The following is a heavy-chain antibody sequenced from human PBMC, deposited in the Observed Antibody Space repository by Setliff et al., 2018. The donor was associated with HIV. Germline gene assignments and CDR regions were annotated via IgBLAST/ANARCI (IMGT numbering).Heavy chain of an antibody. J-gene: IGHJ4*02. Sequence: PSETLSLTCTVSGDPISSHYWSWIRQPPGEGLEWIGHISYSENTYYNPSLKSRVTISLDTSKKSFSLDLYSVTAADTAVYYCSRGGTMAEYWGPGKVVTVSS. CDR1: GDPISSHY. D-gene: IGHD1-7*01. CDR3: SRGGTMAEY. V-gene: IGHV4-59*11. CDR2: ISYSENT.